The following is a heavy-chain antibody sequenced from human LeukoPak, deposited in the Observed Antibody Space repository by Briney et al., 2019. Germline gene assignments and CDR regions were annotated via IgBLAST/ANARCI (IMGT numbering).Heavy chain of an antibody. D-gene: IGHD3-3*01. CDR2: IYHSGST. Sequence: SETLSLTCAVSGGSISSSNWWSWVRQPPGKELEWIGEIYHSGSTYYNPSLKSRVTISVDTSKNQFSLKLSSVTAADTAVYYCASYSHDFWSGYSDYWGQGTLVTVSS. V-gene: IGHV4-4*02. CDR1: GGSISSSNW. CDR3: ASYSHDFWSGYSDY. J-gene: IGHJ4*02.